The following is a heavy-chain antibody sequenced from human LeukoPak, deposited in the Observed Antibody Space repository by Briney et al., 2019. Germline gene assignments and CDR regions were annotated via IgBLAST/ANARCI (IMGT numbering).Heavy chain of an antibody. J-gene: IGHJ4*02. D-gene: IGHD2-2*01. CDR3: AKDLGYCSSTSCYELDY. Sequence: GGSLRLSCAASGFTFSSYAMSWVRQAPGKGLEWVSAISGSGGSTYYADSVKGRFTISRDNSKNTLYLQMNSLRAEDTAVYYCAKDLGYCSSTSCYELDYWGQGTLVTVSS. V-gene: IGHV3-23*01. CDR1: GFTFSSYA. CDR2: ISGSGGST.